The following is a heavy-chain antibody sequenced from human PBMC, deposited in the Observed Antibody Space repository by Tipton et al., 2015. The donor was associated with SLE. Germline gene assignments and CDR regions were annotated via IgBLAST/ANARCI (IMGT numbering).Heavy chain of an antibody. J-gene: IGHJ4*02. D-gene: IGHD6-19*01. CDR3: ARDRGSGWFDFDY. CDR2: ISSSGTTI. CDR1: GFTFSSYE. V-gene: IGHV3-48*03. Sequence: SLRLSCAVSGFTFSSYEMKWVRQAPGKGLQWVSYISSSGTTIYYADSVKGRFTISRDNAKNSLYLQMNGLRAEDTAVYYCARDRGSGWFDFDYWGQGTLVTVSS.